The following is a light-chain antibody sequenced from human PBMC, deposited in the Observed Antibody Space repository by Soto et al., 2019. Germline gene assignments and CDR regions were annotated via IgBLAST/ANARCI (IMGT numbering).Light chain of an antibody. V-gene: IGKV3-11*01. Sequence: EIVLTQSPATLSLSPGERATLSCRASQSVSRYLAWYQQKPGQAPRLLIYDASNRATGIPGRFSGSGSGTDFTLTISSLEPEDFAVYYCQQRSNWPRTLGGGTKVDSK. CDR2: DAS. CDR3: QQRSNWPRT. CDR1: QSVSRY. J-gene: IGKJ4*01.